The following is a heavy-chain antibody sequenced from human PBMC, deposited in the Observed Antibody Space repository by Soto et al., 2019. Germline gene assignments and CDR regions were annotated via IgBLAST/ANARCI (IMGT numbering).Heavy chain of an antibody. CDR2: IYYGGST. D-gene: IGHD2-15*01. CDR1: GGSISSGGYY. J-gene: IGHJ4*02. V-gene: IGHV4-31*03. Sequence: TLSLTCTVSGGSISSGGYYWSWIRQHPGKGLEWIGYIYYGGSTYYNPSLKSRVTISVDTSKNQFSLKLSSVTAADTAVYYCARDRECSGGTCYNYFDYWGQGNMVTVSS. CDR3: ARDRECSGGTCYNYFDY.